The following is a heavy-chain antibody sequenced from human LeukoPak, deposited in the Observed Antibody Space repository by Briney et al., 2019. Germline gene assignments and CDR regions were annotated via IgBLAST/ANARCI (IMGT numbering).Heavy chain of an antibody. D-gene: IGHD2-15*01. V-gene: IGHV3-21*01. J-gene: IGHJ6*02. Sequence: GGSLRLSCAASGFTFSSYTMSWVRQAPGKGLEWVSSISSSSSYIYYADSVKGRLTISRDNAKNSLYLQMNSLRAEDTAVYYCARDPTPRYCSGGSCYTHYGMDVWGQGTTVTVSS. CDR3: ARDPTPRYCSGGSCYTHYGMDV. CDR2: ISSSSSYI. CDR1: GFTFSSYT.